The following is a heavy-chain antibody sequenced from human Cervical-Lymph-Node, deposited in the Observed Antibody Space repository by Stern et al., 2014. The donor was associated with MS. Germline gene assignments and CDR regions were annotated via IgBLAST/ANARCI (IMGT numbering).Heavy chain of an antibody. CDR2: MYPGDSDT. J-gene: IGHJ4*02. CDR3: ARHVEGAGYSSGWWVDY. Sequence: EVQLEESGAEVKKPGESLKISCKGSGYSFSNYWIGWVRQMPGKGLEWMGIMYPGDSDTRYRPSFQGQVTISADKSTSTVYLQWSSLKASDTAMYYCARHVEGAGYSSGWWVDYWGQGTLVTVSS. CDR1: GYSFSNYW. D-gene: IGHD6-19*01. V-gene: IGHV5-51*01.